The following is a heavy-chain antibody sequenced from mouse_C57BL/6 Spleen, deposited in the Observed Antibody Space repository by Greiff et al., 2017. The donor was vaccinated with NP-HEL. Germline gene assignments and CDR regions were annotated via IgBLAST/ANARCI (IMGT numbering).Heavy chain of an antibody. D-gene: IGHD2-4*01. CDR1: GYTFTSYW. J-gene: IGHJ2*01. V-gene: IGHV1-64*01. Sequence: VQLQQSGAELVKPGASVKLSCKASGYTFTSYWMHWVKQRPGQGLEWIGMIHPNSGSTNYNEKFKSKATLTVDKSSSTAYMQLSSLTSEDSAVYYCAREENYDYDYFDYWGQGTTLTVSS. CDR3: AREENYDYDYFDY. CDR2: IHPNSGST.